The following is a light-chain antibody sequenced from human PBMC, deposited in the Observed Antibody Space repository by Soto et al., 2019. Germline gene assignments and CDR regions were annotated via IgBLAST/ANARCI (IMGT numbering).Light chain of an antibody. J-gene: IGKJ1*01. Sequence: DIVMTQSPDSLAVSLGERATINCKSSQSVLYSSNNKNFLAWYQQKPGKPPKLIISWASTRESGVPDRFSGRGSGTNFALNISSLQAEDVSVYFCQHYYNTPWTFGQGTKVEIK. CDR1: QSVLYSSNNKNF. CDR3: QHYYNTPWT. CDR2: WAS. V-gene: IGKV4-1*01.